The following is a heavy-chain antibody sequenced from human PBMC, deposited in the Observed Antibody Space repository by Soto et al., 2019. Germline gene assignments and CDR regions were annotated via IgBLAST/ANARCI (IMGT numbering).Heavy chain of an antibody. CDR1: GFTFSSYW. CDR2: INTDGSTI. CDR3: GGAGVGHWYFDL. Sequence: EVQLVESGGGLVQPGGSLRLSCAASGFTFSSYWMHWVRQAPGKGLVWVSRINTDGSTISYTDSVRGRLTISRDNAKSTLYLQMNSLRAEDTAVYYCGGAGVGHWYFDLWGRGTLVTVSS. J-gene: IGHJ2*01. V-gene: IGHV3-74*01. D-gene: IGHD3-10*01.